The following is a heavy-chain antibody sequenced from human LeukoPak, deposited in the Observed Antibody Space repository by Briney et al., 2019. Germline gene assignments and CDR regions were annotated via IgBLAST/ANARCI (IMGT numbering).Heavy chain of an antibody. J-gene: IGHJ4*02. CDR2: IYYSGTT. V-gene: IGHV4-59*11. CDR1: GGSISSHY. D-gene: IGHD3-22*01. CDR3: ARVGDYYDSSGYYYSHDY. Sequence: SETLSLTCTVPGGSISSHYWSWIRQPPRKGLGWIGYIYYSGTTKHNPSLQCRVTLSTDTSKTQFSLKLSSVTAADTAVYYCARVGDYYDSSGYYYSHDYWGQGTLVTVSS.